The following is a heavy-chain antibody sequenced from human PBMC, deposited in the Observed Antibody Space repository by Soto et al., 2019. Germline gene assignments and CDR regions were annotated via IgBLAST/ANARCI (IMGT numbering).Heavy chain of an antibody. CDR3: ARIPVDTSMIYWLDP. J-gene: IGHJ5*02. D-gene: IGHD5-18*01. Sequence: QVQLQESGPGLVKPSETLSLTCTVSGGSVSSGDYYWSWIRQPPGKGLEWIGYIYYSGNTNYNPSLKSRLIISVDTSNNLFSLKLTSVTAADTAVYYCARIPVDTSMIYWLDPWGPGTLVTVSS. V-gene: IGHV4-61*08. CDR2: IYYSGNT. CDR1: GGSVSSGDYY.